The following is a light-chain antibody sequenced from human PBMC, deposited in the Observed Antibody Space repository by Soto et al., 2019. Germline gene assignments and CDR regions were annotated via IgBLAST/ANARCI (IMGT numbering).Light chain of an antibody. CDR1: QSVSSY. V-gene: IGKV3-11*01. Sequence: EIVFTQSPATLSLSPGERATLSCRASQSVSSYLALYQQKPGQAPRLLIYDASNRATGIPARFSGSGSGTDFTLTISSLEPEDFAVYYCQQRSNWPLWTFGQGTKV. J-gene: IGKJ1*01. CDR3: QQRSNWPLWT. CDR2: DAS.